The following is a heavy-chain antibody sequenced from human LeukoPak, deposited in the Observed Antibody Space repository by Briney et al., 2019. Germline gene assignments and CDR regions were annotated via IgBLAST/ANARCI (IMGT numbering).Heavy chain of an antibody. V-gene: IGHV3-64*01. CDR1: GFTFSNYE. J-gene: IGHJ3*02. CDR2: ISSNGGNT. CDR3: ARESGLAGQGGFDI. D-gene: IGHD3-10*01. Sequence: GGSLRLSCAASGFTFSNYEMHWVRQAPGKGLEYVSSISSNGGNTFYTNSVKGRFTISRGNSRKTLHIQMGSLRPEDMAVYYCARESGLAGQGGFDIWGQGTMVTVSS.